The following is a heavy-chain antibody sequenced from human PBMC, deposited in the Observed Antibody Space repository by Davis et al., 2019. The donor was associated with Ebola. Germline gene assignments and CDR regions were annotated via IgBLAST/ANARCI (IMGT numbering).Heavy chain of an antibody. V-gene: IGHV1-18*01. CDR2: ISAYNGNT. CDR1: GYTFTSYG. Sequence: ASVKVSCKASGYTFTSYGISWVRQAPGQGLEWMGWISAYNGNTNYAQKLQGRVTMTTDTSTSTAYMELRSLRSDDTAVYYCARVAGDSRDGYNSPDAFDIWGQGTMVTVSS. D-gene: IGHD5-24*01. J-gene: IGHJ3*02. CDR3: ARVAGDSRDGYNSPDAFDI.